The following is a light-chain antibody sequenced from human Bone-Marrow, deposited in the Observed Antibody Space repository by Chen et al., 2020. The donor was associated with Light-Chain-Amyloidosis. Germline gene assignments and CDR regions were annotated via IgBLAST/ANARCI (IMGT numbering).Light chain of an antibody. CDR1: NIGSTS. V-gene: IGLV3-21*02. J-gene: IGLJ3*02. Sequence: SYVLTQPSSVSVAPGQTATIACGGNNIGSTSVNWYQQTPGQAPLLVVYDDSYRPSGIPERLSGSNSGNTATLTISRVETGDEADDYCQVWDRSSDRPVFGGGTKLTVL. CDR3: QVWDRSSDRPV. CDR2: DDS.